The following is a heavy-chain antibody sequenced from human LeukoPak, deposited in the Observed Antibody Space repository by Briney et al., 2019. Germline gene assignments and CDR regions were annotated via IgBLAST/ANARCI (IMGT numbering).Heavy chain of an antibody. J-gene: IGHJ4*02. CDR3: AKDRITGTPYYFDY. CDR2: ISASGGSS. CDR1: GFTFTSYA. Sequence: GGSLRPSCAASGFTFTSYAMSWVRQAPGKGLEWDLGISASGGSSYYADSVKGRFTISRNNSKNTLYLQMDSLRAEDTAVYYCAKDRITGTPYYFDYWGQGTLVTVSS. D-gene: IGHD1-20*01. V-gene: IGHV3-23*01.